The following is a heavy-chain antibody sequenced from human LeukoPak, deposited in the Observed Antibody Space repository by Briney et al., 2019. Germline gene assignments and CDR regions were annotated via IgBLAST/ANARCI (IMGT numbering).Heavy chain of an antibody. CDR3: AKGGQDFDFWRFDL. CDR1: GFTFSDSA. CDR2: ISDTGGRT. Sequence: QPGGSLRLSCAASGFTFSDSAVSWVRHSPGEGLKWVSSISDTGGRTYYADSVKGRFTITRDNSRNTVNLQVNSLRAGDTARYYCAKGGQDFDFWRFDLWGQGILVIVSS. J-gene: IGHJ5*02. V-gene: IGHV3-23*01. D-gene: IGHD3-3*01.